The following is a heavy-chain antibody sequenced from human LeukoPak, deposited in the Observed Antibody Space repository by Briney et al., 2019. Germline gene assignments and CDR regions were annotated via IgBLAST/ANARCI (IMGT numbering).Heavy chain of an antibody. J-gene: IGHJ3*02. CDR1: GGSISSYY. Sequence: SETLSLTCTVSGGSISSYYWSWIRQPPGKGLEWIGFIYYSGSTNYNPSLKSRVTISVDTSKNQFSLKLSSVTAADTAVYYCARDSADILTGYYLSGAFDIWGQGTMVTVSS. V-gene: IGHV4-59*01. CDR2: IYYSGST. D-gene: IGHD3-9*01. CDR3: ARDSADILTGYYLSGAFDI.